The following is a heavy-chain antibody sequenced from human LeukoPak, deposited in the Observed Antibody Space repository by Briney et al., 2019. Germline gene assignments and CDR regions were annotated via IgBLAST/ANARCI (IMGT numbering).Heavy chain of an antibody. V-gene: IGHV4-59*01. D-gene: IGHD4-23*01. Sequence: SETLSLTCTVSGGSISSYYWSWIRQPPGKGLERIGYIYYSGSTNYNPSLKSRVTISVDTSKNQFSLKLSSVTAADTAVYYCARAMTTVVTRDAFDIWGQGTMVTVSS. CDR2: IYYSGST. CDR3: ARAMTTVVTRDAFDI. CDR1: GGSISSYY. J-gene: IGHJ3*02.